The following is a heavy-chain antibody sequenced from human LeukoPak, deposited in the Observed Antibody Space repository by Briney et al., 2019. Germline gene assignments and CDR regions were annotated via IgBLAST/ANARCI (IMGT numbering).Heavy chain of an antibody. V-gene: IGHV4-59*01. CDR3: ARVPAAVRYYYGSGSYSERYYYYMDV. CDR2: IYYSGST. J-gene: IGHJ6*03. Sequence: SETLSLTCTVSGGSISSYYWSWIRQPPGKGLEWIGYIYYSGSTNYNPSLKSRVTISVDTSKNQFSLKLSSVTAADTAVYYCARVPAAVRYYYGSGSYSERYYYYMDVWGKGTTVTVSS. D-gene: IGHD3-10*01. CDR1: GGSISSYY.